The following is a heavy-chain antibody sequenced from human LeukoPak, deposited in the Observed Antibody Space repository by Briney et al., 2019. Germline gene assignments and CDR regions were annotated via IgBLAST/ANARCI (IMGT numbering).Heavy chain of an antibody. J-gene: IGHJ4*02. CDR2: ITGGGGST. Sequence: QAGGSLRLSCVASGFTVYNFAMSWVRQAPGKGLEWVSLITGGGGSTDYADSVKGRFTISRDNSKNTLYLQMNSLRVEDTAVYYCARDSDSSGHYYMDYFDYWGQGALVTVSS. CDR1: GFTVYNFA. V-gene: IGHV3-23*01. D-gene: IGHD3-22*01. CDR3: ARDSDSSGHYYMDYFDY.